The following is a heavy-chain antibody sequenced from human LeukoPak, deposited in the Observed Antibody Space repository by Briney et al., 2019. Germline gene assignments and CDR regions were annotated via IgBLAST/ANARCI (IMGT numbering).Heavy chain of an antibody. J-gene: IGHJ3*02. CDR3: ARDQVVPADPDAFDI. D-gene: IGHD2-2*01. CDR1: GYDFINYG. CDR2: RSIYNGNT. V-gene: IGHV1-18*01. Sequence: ASVKVSCKASGYDFINYGISWVRLAPGQGLEWMGWRSIYNGNTDYKLQGRVTMTTDTLTSTAYMEVRSLKSDDTAVYYCARDQVVPADPDAFDIWGQGTMVTVSS.